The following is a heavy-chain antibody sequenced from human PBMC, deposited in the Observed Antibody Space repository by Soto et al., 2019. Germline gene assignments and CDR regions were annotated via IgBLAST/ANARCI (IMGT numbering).Heavy chain of an antibody. V-gene: IGHV2-5*02. CDR2: LYWDDDK. D-gene: IGHD3-10*01. J-gene: IGHJ6*01. CDR1: GFSLTTGGVG. Sequence: QITLKESGPTLVKPTQTLTLTCTFSGFSLTTGGVGVGWIRQPPGKALEWLAILYWDDDKRYSPSLQSRLTITKATSKNQVVLTMTNMDPVDTGTYYCAHRPGYGSGSHFNPSGMDVWGQGTTVTVSS. CDR3: AHRPGYGSGSHFNPSGMDV.